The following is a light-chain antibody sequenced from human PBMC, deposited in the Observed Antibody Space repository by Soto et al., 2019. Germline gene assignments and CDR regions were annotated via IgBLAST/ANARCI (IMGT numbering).Light chain of an antibody. J-gene: IGLJ1*01. CDR2: DNN. Sequence: QSVLTQPPSVSAAPGQKVTISCSGSSSNIGNNYVSWYQQLPGTAPKLLIYDNNKRPSGIPDRFSGSKSGTSATLGITGLQNGDEADYYCGTWDSRMSAYVFGTGTKVTVL. CDR1: SSNIGNNY. V-gene: IGLV1-51*01. CDR3: GTWDSRMSAYV.